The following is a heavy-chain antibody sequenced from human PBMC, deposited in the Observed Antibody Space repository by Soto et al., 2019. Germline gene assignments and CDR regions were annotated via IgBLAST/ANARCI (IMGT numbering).Heavy chain of an antibody. CDR1: GGSISSGDYY. CDR3: ATMGTPATGLYFFDY. Sequence: SETLSLTCIVSGGSISSGDYYWSWIRQPPGKGLEWIGFISYSGSTYYSTSLKSRVTISVDTSKSQFSLNLSFVTAADTAVYYCATMGTPATGLYFFDYWGQGSLVTVSS. CDR2: ISYSGST. J-gene: IGHJ4*02. V-gene: IGHV4-30-4*01. D-gene: IGHD2-15*01.